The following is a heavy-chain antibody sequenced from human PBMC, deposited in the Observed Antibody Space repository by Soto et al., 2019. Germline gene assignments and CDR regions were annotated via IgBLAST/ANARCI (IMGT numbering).Heavy chain of an antibody. J-gene: IGHJ6*02. V-gene: IGHV1-18*04. D-gene: IGHD6-19*01. Sequence: QVQLVQSGAEVKRPGASLKVSCKASGYTFTSYGINWVRQAPGQGLEWMGWISPYTGNTNYAQEFQGRVTMTADTSTSTAYMELRRLRSDDTVVYYCAREKGKAVTGTYYYYGMDVWGQGTTVTVSS. CDR3: AREKGKAVTGTYYYYGMDV. CDR1: GYTFTSYG. CDR2: ISPYTGNT.